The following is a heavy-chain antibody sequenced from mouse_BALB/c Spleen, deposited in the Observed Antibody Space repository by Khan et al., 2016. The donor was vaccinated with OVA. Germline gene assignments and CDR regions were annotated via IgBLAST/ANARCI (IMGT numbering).Heavy chain of an antibody. V-gene: IGHV1-4*01. J-gene: IGHJ4*01. Sequence: QVQLKESGAELARPGASVKMSCKASGYTFTSYTMHWVKQRPGQGLEWIGYIIPSTVYTNYNQKFKDKATLTTDKSFSTAYMQLSSLTSEDSAVLYWAAEFRYYGSRGARDKWSQGTSVTVSS. CDR3: AAEFRYYGSRGARDK. CDR2: IIPSTVYT. D-gene: IGHD1-1*01. CDR1: GYTFTSYT.